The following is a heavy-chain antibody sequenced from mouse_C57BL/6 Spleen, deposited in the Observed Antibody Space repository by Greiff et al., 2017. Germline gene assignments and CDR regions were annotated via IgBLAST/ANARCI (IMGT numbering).Heavy chain of an antibody. D-gene: IGHD1-1*01. V-gene: IGHV1-80*01. CDR3: AREDYYGSSPLAY. CDR1: GYAFSSYW. Sequence: VQLKESGAELVKPGASVKISCKASGYAFSSYWMNWVKQRPGKGLEWIGQIYPGDGDTNYNGKFKGKATLTADKSSSTAYMQLSSLTSEDSAVYFCAREDYYGSSPLAYWGQGTLVTVSA. J-gene: IGHJ3*01. CDR2: IYPGDGDT.